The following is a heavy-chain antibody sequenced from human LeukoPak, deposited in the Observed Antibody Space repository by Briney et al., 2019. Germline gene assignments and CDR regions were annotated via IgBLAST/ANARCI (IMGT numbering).Heavy chain of an antibody. D-gene: IGHD3-16*01. CDR2: INHSGST. CDR1: GGSFSGYY. V-gene: IGHV4-34*01. Sequence: SETLSLTCAVYGGSFSGYYWSWIRQPPGKGLEWIGEINHSGSTNYNPSLKSRVTISVDTSENQFSLKLSSVTAADTAVYYCAREPLWVRTTAYYFDYWGQGTLVTVSS. CDR3: AREPLWVRTTAYYFDY. J-gene: IGHJ4*02.